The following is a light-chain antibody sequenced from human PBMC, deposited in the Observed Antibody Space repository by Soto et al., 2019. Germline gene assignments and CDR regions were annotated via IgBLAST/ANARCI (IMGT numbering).Light chain of an antibody. Sequence: QSALTQPPSASGSPGQSVTISCTGTSSDVGGYNLVSWYQQHPGKAPKVVIYVVIKRPSGVPDRFSGSKSGNTASLTVSGLQAEDEADYYCSSYVTGDNYVFGSGTKLTVL. J-gene: IGLJ1*01. CDR2: VVI. CDR1: SSDVGGYNL. V-gene: IGLV2-8*01. CDR3: SSYVTGDNYV.